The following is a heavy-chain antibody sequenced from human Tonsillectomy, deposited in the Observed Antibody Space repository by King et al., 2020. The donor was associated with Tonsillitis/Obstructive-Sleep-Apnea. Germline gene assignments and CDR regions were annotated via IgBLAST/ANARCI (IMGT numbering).Heavy chain of an antibody. Sequence: VQLVQSGSEFKKPGASVKISCKPSGYTFNTHAINWVRQAPGQGLEWMGWINTHTGKTKYAQDFTGRFVFSLDTSVGTTYLQISSLKAEDTAVYYCTREARADYWGQGTLVSVSS. CDR3: TREARADY. J-gene: IGHJ4*02. V-gene: IGHV7-4-1*02. CDR2: INTHTGKT. CDR1: GYTFNTHA. D-gene: IGHD3-10*01.